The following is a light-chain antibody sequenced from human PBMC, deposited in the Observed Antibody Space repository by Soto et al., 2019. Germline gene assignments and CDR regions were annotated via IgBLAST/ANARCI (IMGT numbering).Light chain of an antibody. CDR1: GAVTSGHY. V-gene: IGLV7-46*01. CDR3: LLSYSGARV. CDR2: DTI. Sequence: QTVVTQEPSLTVSPGGTVTLTCGTGAVTSGHYPYWFQQKPGQAPRSLIYDTIKKHSWTPARFSGSLLGGKAALTLSGAQPEDEAEYYCLLSYSGARVFGGGTKLPS. J-gene: IGLJ3*02.